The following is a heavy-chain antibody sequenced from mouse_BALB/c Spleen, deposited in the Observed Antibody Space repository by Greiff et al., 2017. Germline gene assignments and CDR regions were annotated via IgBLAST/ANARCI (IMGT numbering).Heavy chain of an antibody. Sequence: VQLQQSGAELVRPGSSVKISCKASGYAFSSYWMNWVKQRPGQGLEWIGQIYPGDGDTNYNGKFKGKATLTADKSSSTAYMQLSSLTSEDSAVYFCARRRELTGTAMDYWGQGTSVTVSS. J-gene: IGHJ4*01. CDR2: IYPGDGDT. D-gene: IGHD4-1*01. CDR1: GYAFSSYW. CDR3: ARRRELTGTAMDY. V-gene: IGHV1-80*01.